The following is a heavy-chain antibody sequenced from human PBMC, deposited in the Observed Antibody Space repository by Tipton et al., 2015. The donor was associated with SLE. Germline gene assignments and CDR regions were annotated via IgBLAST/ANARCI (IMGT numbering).Heavy chain of an antibody. V-gene: IGHV3-30-3*01. CDR3: ARGSSWTGYYYYYMDV. CDR2: GSNK. D-gene: IGHD6-13*01. Sequence: SLRLSCAASGFTFSRYSMQWVRQAPGKGLEWVAGSNKYYADSVRGRFTISRDNSKNTLYLQMNSLRAEDTAVYYCARGSSWTGYYYYYMDVWGKGTTVTVSS. J-gene: IGHJ6*03. CDR1: GFTFSRYS.